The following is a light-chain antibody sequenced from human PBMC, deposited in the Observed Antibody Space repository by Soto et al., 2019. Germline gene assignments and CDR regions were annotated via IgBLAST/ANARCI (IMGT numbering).Light chain of an antibody. J-gene: IGLJ2*01. CDR2: VKSDGSH. CDR1: SEHGNYV. CDR3: QRGDTGNVV. V-gene: IGLV4-69*01. Sequence: QLVPTQSPSASASLGASVNLTCTLSSEHGNYVIAWHQQQTEKGPRYLMKVKSDGSHSKGDGIPDRFSGSSSGAERYLAISSLQSEDEADYYCQRGDTGNVVFGGGPSSPS.